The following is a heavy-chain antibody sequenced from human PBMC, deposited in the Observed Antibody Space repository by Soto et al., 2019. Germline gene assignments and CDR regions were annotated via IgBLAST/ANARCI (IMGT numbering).Heavy chain of an antibody. CDR2: IYYSGST. J-gene: IGHJ4*02. CDR1: GESISGTIYY. V-gene: IGHV4-39*02. CDR3: ARPGGSGWFYFDS. Sequence: SETLSVTWIVSGESISGTIYYWGWIRQPPGKGLEWIGSIYYSGSTYYNPSLKSRVTISVDTSKNHFSLKLTSVTAADTAVYYCARPGGSGWFYFDSWGQGSQVTVSS. D-gene: IGHD6-13*01.